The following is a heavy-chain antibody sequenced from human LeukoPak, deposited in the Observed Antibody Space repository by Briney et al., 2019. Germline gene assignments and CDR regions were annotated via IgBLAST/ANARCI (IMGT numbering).Heavy chain of an antibody. CDR1: GGTFSSYA. CDR2: IIPIFGTA. D-gene: IGHD3-22*01. CDR3: ARERPDYDSSGYLLY. Sequence: SVKVSCKASGGTFSSYAISWVRQAPGQGLEWMGGIIPIFGTANYAQKFQGRVTITTDESTSTAYMELSSLRSEDTAVYYCARERPDYDSSGYLLYWGQGTLVTVSS. J-gene: IGHJ4*02. V-gene: IGHV1-69*05.